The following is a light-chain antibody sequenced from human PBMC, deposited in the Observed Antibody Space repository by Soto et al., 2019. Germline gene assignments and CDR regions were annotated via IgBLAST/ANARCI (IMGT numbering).Light chain of an antibody. CDR2: EVS. J-gene: IGLJ1*01. CDR1: SSDVGGYDY. Sequence: GTSSDVGGYDYVSWYQLHPGKAPKLMVFEVSNRPSGVSYRFSGSKSGNTASLTISGLQAEDEADYFCSSYSISTAYLFGTGTKV. CDR3: SSYSISTAYL. V-gene: IGLV2-14*01.